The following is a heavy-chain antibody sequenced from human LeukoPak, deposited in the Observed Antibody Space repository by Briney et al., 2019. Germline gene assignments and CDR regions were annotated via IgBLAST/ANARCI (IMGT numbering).Heavy chain of an antibody. V-gene: IGHV4-31*03. Sequence: SETLSLTCTVSGGSISSGGYYWSWIRQHPGKGLEWIGYIYYSGSTYYNPSLKSRVTISVDTSKNQFSLKLSSVTAADTAVFYCARAHGSGSYYLLWFDPWGQGTLVTVSS. J-gene: IGHJ5*02. CDR3: ARAHGSGSYYLLWFDP. D-gene: IGHD3-10*01. CDR2: IYYSGST. CDR1: GGSISSGGYY.